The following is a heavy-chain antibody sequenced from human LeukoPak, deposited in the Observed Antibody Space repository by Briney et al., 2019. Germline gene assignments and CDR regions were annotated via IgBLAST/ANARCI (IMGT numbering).Heavy chain of an antibody. D-gene: IGHD2-2*02. CDR3: ARHPPRDCSSSSCYKRWFDP. J-gene: IGHJ5*02. CDR1: VGSISSSDSY. CDR2: MYYSGST. Sequence: SETLSLTRTVSVGSISSSDSYWGWIRQPPGEGLEWIGCMYYSGSTYYNPSLKSRVTISVDTSKNQFSLKLNSVTAADTAVYYCARHPPRDCSSSSCYKRWFDPWGQGTLVTVSS. V-gene: IGHV4-39*01.